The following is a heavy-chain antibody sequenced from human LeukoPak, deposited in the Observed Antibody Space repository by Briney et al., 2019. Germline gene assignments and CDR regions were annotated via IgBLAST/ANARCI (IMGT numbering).Heavy chain of an antibody. D-gene: IGHD6-13*01. CDR1: GYTFTSYD. CDR2: MNPISGNT. Sequence: ASVKVSCKASGYTFTSYDINWVRQATGQGLEWMGWMNPISGNTGYAQKFQGRVTMTRNTSISTAYMELSSLRSEDTAVYYCARGVYIAAAGTEAFDIWGQGTMVTVSS. V-gene: IGHV1-8*01. CDR3: ARGVYIAAAGTEAFDI. J-gene: IGHJ3*02.